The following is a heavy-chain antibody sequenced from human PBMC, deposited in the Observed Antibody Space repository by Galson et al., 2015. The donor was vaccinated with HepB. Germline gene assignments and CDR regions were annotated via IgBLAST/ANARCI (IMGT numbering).Heavy chain of an antibody. CDR1: GFTFSSYA. Sequence: SLRLSCAASGFTFSSYAMTWVRQAPGKGLEWLSGISGSGGPTYYADSVKGRFTISRDNSKNTLYLQMYSLKSEDTAVYFCVARPFWGQGTLVTVSS. V-gene: IGHV3-23*01. J-gene: IGHJ4*02. CDR2: ISGSGGPT. CDR3: VARPF.